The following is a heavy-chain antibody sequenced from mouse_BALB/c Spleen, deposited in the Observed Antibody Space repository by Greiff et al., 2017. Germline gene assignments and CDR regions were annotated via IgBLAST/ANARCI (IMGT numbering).Heavy chain of an antibody. J-gene: IGHJ1*01. CDR2: IDPANGNT. CDR1: GFNIKDTY. Sequence: VQLQQSGAELVKPGASVKLSCTASGFNIKDTYMHWVKQRPEQGLEWIGRIDPANGNTKYDPKFQGKATITADTSSNTAYLQLSSLTSEDTAVYSCARNYDYENFDVWGAGTTVTVSS. CDR3: ARNYDYENFDV. D-gene: IGHD2-4*01. V-gene: IGHV14-3*02.